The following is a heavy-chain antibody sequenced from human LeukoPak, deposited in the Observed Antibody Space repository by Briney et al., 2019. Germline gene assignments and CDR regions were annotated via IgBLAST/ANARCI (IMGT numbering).Heavy chain of an antibody. CDR2: ISYTGSP. Sequence: PSETLSLTCSVSGGSITSHYWSWIRQSPGKGLEWISYISYTGSPRHNPSFQSRVTISLDTSKTHFSLKLTSVTAADTAVYYCARLLNNDNAGDPDTFDMWGPGTMVTVSS. D-gene: IGHD4-17*01. CDR3: ARLLNNDNAGDPDTFDM. CDR1: GGSITSHY. V-gene: IGHV4-59*08. J-gene: IGHJ3*02.